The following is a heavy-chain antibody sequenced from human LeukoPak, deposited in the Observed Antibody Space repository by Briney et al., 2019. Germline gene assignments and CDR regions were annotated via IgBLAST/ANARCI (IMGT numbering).Heavy chain of an antibody. J-gene: IGHJ4*02. CDR3: TKWRAAQSEFDY. V-gene: IGHV3-7*01. CDR1: GFTSRNYW. D-gene: IGHD6-25*01. Sequence: GGSLRLSCTGSGFTSRNYWMAWVRQAPGKGLEWVAHIKQDGSKKEYVDSVEGRFTISRDNAKNSVFLEMNSLRVEDTAVYYCTKWRAAQSEFDYWGQGTLVTVSS. CDR2: IKQDGSKK.